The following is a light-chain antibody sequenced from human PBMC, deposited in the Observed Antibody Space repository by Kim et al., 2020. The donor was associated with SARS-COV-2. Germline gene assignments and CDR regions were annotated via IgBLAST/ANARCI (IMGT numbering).Light chain of an antibody. CDR2: DPS. V-gene: IGLV7-46*01. J-gene: IGLJ3*02. Sequence: PGGTVTLTCGSSAGGVTSAHYPYWLQQKPGQAPRTMIYDPSNKHSWAPARFSGSLLGGKAALTLSAAQPEDEADYYCFLSYSGARVFGGGTKLTVL. CDR1: AGGVTSAHY. CDR3: FLSYSGARV.